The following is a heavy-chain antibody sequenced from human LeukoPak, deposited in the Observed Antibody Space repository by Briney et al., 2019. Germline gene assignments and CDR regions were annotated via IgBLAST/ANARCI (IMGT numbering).Heavy chain of an antibody. CDR2: INPNSGGT. CDR1: GYTFTVYY. D-gene: IGHD3-22*01. CDR3: ARGVYYDSSGYYDY. Sequence: ASVKVSCKASGYTFTVYYMHWVRQAPGQGLEWMGRINPNSGGTNYAQKFQGRVTMTRDTSISTAYMELSRLRSDDTAVYYCARGVYYDSSGYYDYWGQGTLVTVSS. V-gene: IGHV1-2*06. J-gene: IGHJ4*02.